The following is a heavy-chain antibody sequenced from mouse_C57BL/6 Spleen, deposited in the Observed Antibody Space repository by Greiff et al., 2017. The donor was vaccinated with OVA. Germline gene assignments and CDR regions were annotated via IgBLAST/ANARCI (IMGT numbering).Heavy chain of an antibody. D-gene: IGHD1-1*01. CDR1: GFTFSSYA. V-gene: IGHV5-9-1*02. J-gene: IGHJ2*01. Sequence: EVKLMESGEGLVKPGGSLKLSCAASGFTFSSYAMSWVRQTPEKRLEWVAYISSGGDYIYYADTVKGRFTISRDNARNTLYLQMSSLKSEDTAMYYCTRGTTVVAEYYFDYWGQGTTLTVSS. CDR3: TRGTTVVAEYYFDY. CDR2: ISSGGDYI.